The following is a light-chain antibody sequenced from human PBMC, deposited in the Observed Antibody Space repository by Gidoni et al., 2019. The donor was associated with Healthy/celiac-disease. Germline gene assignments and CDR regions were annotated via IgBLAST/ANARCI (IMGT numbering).Light chain of an antibody. V-gene: IGKV3-20*01. CDR2: GAS. Sequence: EIVLTQSPGTLSLSPGERATLSCRASQSVSSSYLAWYQQKPGQAPRLLIYGASSRATGIPDRFSGSGSGTDFTLTISRLEPEDVAVYYCQQRLTFGQGTKVEIK. CDR1: QSVSSSY. J-gene: IGKJ1*01. CDR3: QQRLT.